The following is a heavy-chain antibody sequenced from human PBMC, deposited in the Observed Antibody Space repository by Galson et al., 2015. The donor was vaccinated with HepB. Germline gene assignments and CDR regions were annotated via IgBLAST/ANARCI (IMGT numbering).Heavy chain of an antibody. J-gene: IGHJ2*01. CDR1: GGSINSSNYY. CDR3: ARDSAYSMIVVVPYWYFDL. CDR2: MHYSGSP. Sequence: SETLSLTCTVSGGSINSSNYYWVWIRQSPGKGLEWIGRMHYSGSPYQNPSLKSRVTISIDTSKNQFPLKLSSVTAGDTAVYYWARDSAYSMIVVVPYWYFDLWGRGTLVTVSS. V-gene: IGHV4-39*06. D-gene: IGHD3-22*01.